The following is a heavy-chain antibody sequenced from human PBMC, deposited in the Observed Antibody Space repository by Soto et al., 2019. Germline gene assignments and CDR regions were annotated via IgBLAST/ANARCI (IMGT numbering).Heavy chain of an antibody. J-gene: IGHJ4*02. CDR3: ARLPGIAAAGTVEEFDY. CDR1: GGSISSSSYY. Sequence: QLQLQESGPGLVKPSETLSLTCTVSGGSISSSSYYWGWIRQPPGKGLEWIGSIYYSGSTYYNPSLKRRVTISVDTSKNQFSLKLSSVTAADTAVYYCARLPGIAAAGTVEEFDYWGQGTLVTVSS. CDR2: IYYSGST. D-gene: IGHD6-13*01. V-gene: IGHV4-39*01.